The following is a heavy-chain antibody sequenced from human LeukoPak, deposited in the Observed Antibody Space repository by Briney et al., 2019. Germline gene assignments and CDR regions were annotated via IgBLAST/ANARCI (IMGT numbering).Heavy chain of an antibody. D-gene: IGHD2-2*01. CDR1: GGSVSSYY. CDR2: IYTSGST. V-gene: IGHV4-4*07. CDR3: ARDLSYCSSTRCYAPYYFDY. Sequence: PSETLALTCTVSGGSVSSYYWSWIRQPAGKGLEWIERIYTSGSTNYNPSLKSRGTISVDKSKNQFSLKLTSVTAADTAVYYCARDLSYCSSTRCYAPYYFDYWGQGTLVTVSS. J-gene: IGHJ4*02.